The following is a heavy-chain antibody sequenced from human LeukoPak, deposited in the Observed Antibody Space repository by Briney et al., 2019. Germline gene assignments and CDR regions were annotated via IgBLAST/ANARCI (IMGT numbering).Heavy chain of an antibody. J-gene: IGHJ4*02. CDR3: ASESMVRGVTPLDY. Sequence: SETLSLTCAVYGGSFSGYYWSWIRQPPGKGLEWIGEINHSGSTNYNPSLKSRVTISVDTSKNQFSLKLSSVTAADTAVYYCASESMVRGVTPLDYWGQGTLVTVSS. V-gene: IGHV4-34*01. CDR1: GGSFSGYY. D-gene: IGHD3-10*01. CDR2: INHSGST.